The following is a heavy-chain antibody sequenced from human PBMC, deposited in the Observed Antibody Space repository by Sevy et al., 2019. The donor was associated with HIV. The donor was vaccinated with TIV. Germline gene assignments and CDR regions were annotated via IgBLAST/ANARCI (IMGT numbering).Heavy chain of an antibody. CDR1: QFNFDTYA. J-gene: IGHJ4*02. D-gene: IGHD3-10*01. CDR3: ATNMVHAGAYDSYFNF. V-gene: IGHV3-33*01. CDR2: IWYAGSSK. Sequence: GGSLRLSCVASQFNFDTYAIHWVRQAPGKGLEWVAMIWYAGSSKDYAESVKGRFAISRDNSQNTAFLQMNSLRAEDTGVYYCATNMVHAGAYDSYFNFWGQGSLVTVSS.